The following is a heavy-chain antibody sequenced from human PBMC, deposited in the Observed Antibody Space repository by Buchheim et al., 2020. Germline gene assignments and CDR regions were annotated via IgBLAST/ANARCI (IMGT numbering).Heavy chain of an antibody. J-gene: IGHJ2*01. V-gene: IGHV5-10-1*01. D-gene: IGHD3-3*01. CDR2: IDPSDSYT. CDR1: GYSFTSYW. Sequence: EVQLVQSGAEVKKPGESLRISCKGSGYSFTSYWISWVRQMPGKGLEWMGRIDPSDSYTNYSPSFQGHVTISADQSISTAYPQWSSLKASDAAMYYCARSLIFPDFTGWYFDLWGRGTL. CDR3: ARSLIFPDFTGWYFDL.